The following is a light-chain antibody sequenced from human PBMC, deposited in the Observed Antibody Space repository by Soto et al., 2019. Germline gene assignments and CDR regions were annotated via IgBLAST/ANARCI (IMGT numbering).Light chain of an antibody. CDR1: SSDVGGYNY. CDR3: SSYASSSTYVK. CDR2: EVS. J-gene: IGLJ2*01. Sequence: QSALTQPASVSGSPGQSITISCTGTSSDVGGYNYVSWYQQHPGKAPKLMIYEVSNRPSGVSNRFSGSKSGNTASLTISGLQAEDEADYYCSSYASSSTYVKFGGGTQLTVL. V-gene: IGLV2-14*01.